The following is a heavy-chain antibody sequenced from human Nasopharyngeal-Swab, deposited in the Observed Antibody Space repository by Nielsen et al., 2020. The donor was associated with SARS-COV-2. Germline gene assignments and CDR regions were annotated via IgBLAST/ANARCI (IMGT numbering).Heavy chain of an antibody. CDR3: TRDFSAAAGSFDI. CDR2: IKSDGSTT. CDR1: GFTFSSYG. D-gene: IGHD6-13*01. V-gene: IGHV3-74*01. Sequence: GGSLRLSCAASGFTFSSYGMHWVRQAPGKGLVWVSRIKSDGSTTNYADSVKGRFTISRDNAKNTPYLQMHSLRAEDTAVYYCTRDFSAAAGSFDIWGQGTMVTVSS. J-gene: IGHJ3*02.